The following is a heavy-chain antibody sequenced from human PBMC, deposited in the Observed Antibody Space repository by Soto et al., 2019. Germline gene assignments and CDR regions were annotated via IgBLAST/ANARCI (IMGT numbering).Heavy chain of an antibody. D-gene: IGHD4-17*01. CDR1: KGSSRSGIYY. CDR2: IYYSGST. Sequence: TCSVAKGSSRSGIYYRSRNRQPPGKGLEWIGYIYYSGSTNYNPSLKSRVTISVDTSKNQFSLKLSSVTAADTVVYYCARDGDDGIIDYWGQGTLVTVPS. V-gene: IGHV4-61*01. CDR3: ARDGDDGIIDY. J-gene: IGHJ4*02.